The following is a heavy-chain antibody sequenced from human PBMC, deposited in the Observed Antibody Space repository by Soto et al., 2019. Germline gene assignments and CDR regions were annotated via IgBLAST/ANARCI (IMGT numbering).Heavy chain of an antibody. D-gene: IGHD6-19*01. CDR3: AREAVAGTKGFDY. Sequence: QVQLVQSGAEVKKPGASVKVSCKASGYTLTTYGISWVRQAPGQGLEWMGWINTYNGNTNYAQQLQGKVTMTTDTSTSTAYMELRSLRSADTAVYYCAREAVAGTKGFDYWGQGTLVTVSS. CDR2: INTYNGNT. J-gene: IGHJ4*02. V-gene: IGHV1-18*01. CDR1: GYTLTTYG.